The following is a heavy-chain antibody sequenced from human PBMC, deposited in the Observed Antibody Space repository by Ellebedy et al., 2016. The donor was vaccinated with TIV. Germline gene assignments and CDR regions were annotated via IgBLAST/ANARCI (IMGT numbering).Heavy chain of an antibody. Sequence: GESLKISCAASGFTFSSYWMHWVRQAPGKGLVWVSRINSDGSSTSYADSVKGRFTISRDNSKNTLYLQMNSLRAEDTAVYYCAREPYGSGRRWFDPWGQGTLVTVSS. D-gene: IGHD3-10*01. J-gene: IGHJ5*02. CDR2: INSDGSST. CDR3: AREPYGSGRRWFDP. CDR1: GFTFSSYW. V-gene: IGHV3-74*01.